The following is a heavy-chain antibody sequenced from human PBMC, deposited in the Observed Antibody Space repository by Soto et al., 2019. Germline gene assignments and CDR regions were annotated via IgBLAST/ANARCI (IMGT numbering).Heavy chain of an antibody. V-gene: IGHV3-66*01. J-gene: IGHJ4*02. D-gene: IGHD3-10*01. CDR1: GLTVSSNY. CDR3: ATTFPAGLTRGALY. Sequence: EVQLVESGGGLVQPGGCLRLSCAASGLTVSSNYMNWVRQAPGTGLECVSVLYAGGSTYYGDSVKGRFTISRDNSKNTLYLQMNSLRAEDTAVYYCATTFPAGLTRGALYWGQGTLVTVSS. CDR2: LYAGGST.